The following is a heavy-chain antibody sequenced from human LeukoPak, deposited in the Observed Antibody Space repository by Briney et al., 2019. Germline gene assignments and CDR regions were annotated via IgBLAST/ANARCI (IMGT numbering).Heavy chain of an antibody. Sequence: PGGSLRLSCAASGFTFSSYAMSWVGQAPGKGLEWVSAISGSGGSTYYADSVKGRFTISRDNSKNTLYLQMNSLRAEDTAVYYCAKAGDIVVVPAATWFDPWGQGTLVTVSS. J-gene: IGHJ5*02. V-gene: IGHV3-23*01. D-gene: IGHD2-2*01. CDR2: ISGSGGST. CDR1: GFTFSSYA. CDR3: AKAGDIVVVPAATWFDP.